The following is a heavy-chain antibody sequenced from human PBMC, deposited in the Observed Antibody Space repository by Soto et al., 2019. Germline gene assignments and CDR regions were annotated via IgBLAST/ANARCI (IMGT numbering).Heavy chain of an antibody. J-gene: IGHJ4*02. CDR1: GGSISSGGYY. Sequence: QVQLQESGPGLVKPSQTPSLTCTVSGGSISSGGYYWSWIRQHPGKGLEWIGYIYYSGSTYYNPSLKSRFTISVDTSKNQFSLKLSSVTAEDTAVYYCAREPRRFLLSPGFDYWGQGTLVTVSS. V-gene: IGHV4-31*03. D-gene: IGHD3-3*01. CDR2: IYYSGST. CDR3: AREPRRFLLSPGFDY.